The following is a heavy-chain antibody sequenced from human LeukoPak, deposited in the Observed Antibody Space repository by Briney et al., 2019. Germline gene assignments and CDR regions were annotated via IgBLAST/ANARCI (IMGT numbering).Heavy chain of an antibody. CDR3: ARRWVYDKRAFDA. CDR2: IYYTGTT. Sequence: SETLSLTCAVSGGSISGTYYWSWIRQPPGKGLEWIGYIYYTGTTDSNPSLKSRVTISLDTSKNQFSLNLSSVTAADTAVYYCARRWVYDKRAFDAWGQGTMVTVSS. CDR1: GGSISGTYY. D-gene: IGHD3-16*01. V-gene: IGHV4-59*08. J-gene: IGHJ3*01.